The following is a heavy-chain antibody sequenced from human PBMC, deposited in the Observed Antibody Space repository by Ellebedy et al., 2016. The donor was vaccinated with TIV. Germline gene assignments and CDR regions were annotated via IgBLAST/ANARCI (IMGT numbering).Heavy chain of an antibody. CDR1: GFTFSSYA. CDR3: AKSPSLKPGLLDY. D-gene: IGHD1-14*01. V-gene: IGHV3-23*01. Sequence: PGGSLRLSCAASGFTFSSYAMNWVRQAPGKGLEWVSILSGTGGITNYADSVKGRFTISRDNSKNMLYLQMNSLRAEDTAIYDCAKSPSLKPGLLDYWGQGTLVTVSS. CDR2: LSGTGGIT. J-gene: IGHJ4*02.